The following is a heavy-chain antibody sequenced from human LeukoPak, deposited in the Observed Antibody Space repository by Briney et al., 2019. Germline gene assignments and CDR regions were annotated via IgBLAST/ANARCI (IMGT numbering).Heavy chain of an antibody. CDR3: TSWGDTTAEYFQR. CDR1: GVSISSSSYY. Sequence: ETLSLTCTVSGVSISSSSYYWGWVRQVPGKGLEWVAHINPDGRDTYYVDSVKGRFTISRDNAQNSMYLQMNSLRVEDTAVYYCTSWGDTTAEYFQRWGQGILVTVSS. D-gene: IGHD2-21*02. J-gene: IGHJ1*01. CDR2: INPDGRDT. V-gene: IGHV3-7*01.